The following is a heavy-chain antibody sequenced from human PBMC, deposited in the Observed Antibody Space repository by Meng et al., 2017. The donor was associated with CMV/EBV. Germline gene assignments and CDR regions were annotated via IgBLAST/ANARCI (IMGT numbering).Heavy chain of an antibody. CDR2: ISYDGSNK. CDR3: ARGDYFDY. V-gene: IGHV3-30-3*01. CDR1: GFTFSSYA. Sequence: GQLVESGGGVVQPGRSLRLSCAASGFTFSSYAMHWVRQAPGKGLEWVAVISYDGSNKYYADSVKGRFTISRDNSKNTLYLQMNSLRAEDTAVYYCARGDYFDYWGQGTLVTVSS. J-gene: IGHJ4*02.